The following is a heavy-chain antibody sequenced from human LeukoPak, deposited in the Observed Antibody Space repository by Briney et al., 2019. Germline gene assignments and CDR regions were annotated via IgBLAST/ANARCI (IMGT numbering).Heavy chain of an antibody. D-gene: IGHD6-19*01. J-gene: IGHJ4*02. CDR2: IWYDGSNK. CDR3: ARLGGRYSSGWLDY. CDR1: GFTFSSYG. Sequence: GRSLRLSCAASGFTFSSYGMHWVRQAPGEGLEWVAVIWYDGSNKYYADSVKGRFTISRDNSKNTLYLQMNSLRAEDTAVYYCARLGGRYSSGWLDYWGQGTLVTVSS. V-gene: IGHV3-33*01.